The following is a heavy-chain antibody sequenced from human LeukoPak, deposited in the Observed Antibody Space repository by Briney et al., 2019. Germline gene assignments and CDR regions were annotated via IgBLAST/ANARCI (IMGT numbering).Heavy chain of an antibody. CDR2: IYSGGST. Sequence: QPGGSLRLSCAASGFTVSSNYMSWVRQAPGKGLEWVSVIYSGGSTYYADSVKGRFTISRDNSKNTLYLQMNSLRAEDTAVYYCARDFPGIGVAGTRPLDYWGQGTLVTVSS. CDR3: ARDFPGIGVAGTRPLDY. CDR1: GFTVSSNY. V-gene: IGHV3-53*01. D-gene: IGHD6-19*01. J-gene: IGHJ4*02.